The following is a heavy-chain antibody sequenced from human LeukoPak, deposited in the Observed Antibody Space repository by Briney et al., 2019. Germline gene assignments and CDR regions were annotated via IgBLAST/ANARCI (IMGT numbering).Heavy chain of an antibody. D-gene: IGHD3-22*01. CDR3: ARDPIRPYYYDSSGYGAFDI. Sequence: SETLSLTCTVSGGSISSGSYYWSWIRQPAGQGLEWIGRIYTSGSTNYNPSLKSRVTISVDTSKNQFSLKLSSVTAADTAVYYCARDPIRPYYYDSSGYGAFDIWGQGTMVTVSS. J-gene: IGHJ3*02. CDR2: IYTSGST. V-gene: IGHV4-61*02. CDR1: GGSISSGSYY.